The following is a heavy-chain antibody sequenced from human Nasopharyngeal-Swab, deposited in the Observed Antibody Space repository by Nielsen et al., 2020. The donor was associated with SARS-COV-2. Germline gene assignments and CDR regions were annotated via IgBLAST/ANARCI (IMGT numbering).Heavy chain of an antibody. CDR2: LYHSGST. Sequence: GSLRLSCTVSGGSISSYYGSWIRQPPGKGLEWIGYLYHSGSTNYNPSLKSRVTISVDTSKNQFSLKLSSVTAADTAVYYCAREFGDTFDYWGQGTLVTVSS. D-gene: IGHD2-21*01. V-gene: IGHV4-59*01. CDR3: AREFGDTFDY. J-gene: IGHJ4*02. CDR1: GGSISSYY.